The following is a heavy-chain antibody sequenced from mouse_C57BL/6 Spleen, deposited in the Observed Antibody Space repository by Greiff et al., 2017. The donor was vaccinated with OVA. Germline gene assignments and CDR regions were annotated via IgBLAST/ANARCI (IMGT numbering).Heavy chain of an antibody. Sequence: EVQLQESGAELVRPGASVKLSCTASGFNIKDDYMHWVKQRPDQGLEWIGWIDPDNGDTEYASKFQGKATITADTSSNTAYLQLSSLTSEDTAVYYCTQTAQALAWFAYWGQGTLVTVSA. CDR3: TQTAQALAWFAY. V-gene: IGHV14-4*01. CDR2: IDPDNGDT. J-gene: IGHJ3*01. D-gene: IGHD3-2*02. CDR1: GFNIKDDY.